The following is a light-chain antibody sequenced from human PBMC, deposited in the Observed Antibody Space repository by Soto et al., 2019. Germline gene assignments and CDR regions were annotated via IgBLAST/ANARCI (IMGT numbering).Light chain of an antibody. CDR2: DAS. V-gene: IGKV3-20*01. CDR1: QSVSSSY. J-gene: IGKJ4*01. CDR3: QQYGSSPLT. Sequence: EIVLTQSPGTLSLSPGERGTLSCRASQSVSSSYLAWYQHKPGQAPRLLIYDASSRATGIPDRFSGSGSGTDFTLAISRLETEDFAVYYCQQYGSSPLTFGRGTKVDIK.